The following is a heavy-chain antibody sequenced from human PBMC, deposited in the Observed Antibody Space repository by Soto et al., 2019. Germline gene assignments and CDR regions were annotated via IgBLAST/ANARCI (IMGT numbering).Heavy chain of an antibody. J-gene: IGHJ5*02. CDR3: ATLLGYCSSTSCHVGEFDP. D-gene: IGHD2-2*01. V-gene: IGHV4-59*08. CDR1: GGSISSYY. CDR2: IYYSGGT. Sequence: QVQLQESGPGLVKPSETLSLTCTVSGGSISSYYWSWIRQPPGKGLGWIGYIYYSGGTNYNPSLKSRVTISVDTSKNQFSLKLSSVTAADTAVYYCATLLGYCSSTSCHVGEFDPWGQGTLVTVSS.